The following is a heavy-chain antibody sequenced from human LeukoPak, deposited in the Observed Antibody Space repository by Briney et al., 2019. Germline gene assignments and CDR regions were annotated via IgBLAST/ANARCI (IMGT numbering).Heavy chain of an antibody. Sequence: SETLSLTCTVSGASISSSTYYWGWIRQPPGKGLEWIGYIYYSGSTYYNPSLKSRVTISRDTSKNQFSLKLSSVTAADTVVYYRARGRYSNYWGQGTLVTVSS. CDR3: ARGRYSNY. J-gene: IGHJ4*02. CDR2: IYYSGST. V-gene: IGHV4-39*07. D-gene: IGHD2-15*01. CDR1: GASISSSTYY.